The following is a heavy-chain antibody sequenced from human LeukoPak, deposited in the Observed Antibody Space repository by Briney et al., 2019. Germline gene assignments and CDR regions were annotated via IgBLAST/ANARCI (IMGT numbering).Heavy chain of an antibody. CDR2: IYPGDSDT. D-gene: IGHD3/OR15-3a*01. V-gene: IGHV5-51*01. Sequence: GESLKISCKGSGYSFTSYWIGWVRQMPGKGLEWMGIIYPGDSDTRYSPSFQGQVTISADKSISTAYLQWSSLKASDTAMYYCARQGVLDRDWTRRGFDYWGQGTLVTVSS. CDR1: GYSFTSYW. J-gene: IGHJ4*02. CDR3: ARQGVLDRDWTRRGFDY.